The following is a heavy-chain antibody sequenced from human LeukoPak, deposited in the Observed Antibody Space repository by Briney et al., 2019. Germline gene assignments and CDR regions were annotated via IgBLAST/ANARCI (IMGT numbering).Heavy chain of an antibody. V-gene: IGHV4-34*01. CDR1: GGSFSGYY. CDR3: ALHCGGDCYEYYFDY. J-gene: IGHJ4*02. D-gene: IGHD2-21*02. CDR2: INQSGST. Sequence: SETLSLTCAVYGGSFSGYYWSWIRQPPGKGLEWIGEINQSGSTNYNPSLKSRVAISVDTSKNQFSLKLSSVTAADTAVYYCALHCGGDCYEYYFDYWGQGTLVTVSS.